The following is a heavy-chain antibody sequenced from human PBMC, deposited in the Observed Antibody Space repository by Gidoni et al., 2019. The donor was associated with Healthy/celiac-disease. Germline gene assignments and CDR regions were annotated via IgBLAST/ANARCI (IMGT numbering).Heavy chain of an antibody. V-gene: IGHV4-39*01. D-gene: IGHD6-19*01. J-gene: IGHJ6*02. CDR1: GRSISSSSYY. CDR3: ARHYRAAVAEPGMDV. Sequence: QLQLQESGPGLVKPSETLSLTCTVSGRSISSSSYYWGWLRQPPGKGLEGIGSIYYSGSTYYNPSLKSRVTISVDTSKNQFSLKLSSVTAADTAVYYCARHYRAAVAEPGMDVWGQGTTVTVSS. CDR2: IYYSGST.